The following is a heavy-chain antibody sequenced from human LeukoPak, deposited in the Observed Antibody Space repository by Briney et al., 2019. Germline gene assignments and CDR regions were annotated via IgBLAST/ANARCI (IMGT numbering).Heavy chain of an antibody. CDR2: IWYDGSNK. Sequence: SGGSLRLSCAASGFTFSSYGMHWVRQAPGKGLEWVAVIWYDGSNKYYADSVKGRFTISRDNSKNTLYLQMNSLRAEDTAVYYCARVVENGGNPPGRYFDYWGQGTLVTVSS. CDR3: ARVVENGGNPPGRYFDY. J-gene: IGHJ4*02. V-gene: IGHV3-33*01. D-gene: IGHD4-23*01. CDR1: GFTFSSYG.